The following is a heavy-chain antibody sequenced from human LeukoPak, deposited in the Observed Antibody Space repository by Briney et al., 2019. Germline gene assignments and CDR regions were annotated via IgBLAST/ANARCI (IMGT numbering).Heavy chain of an antibody. Sequence: PGGSLRLSCAASGFTFSDYYMSWLRQAPGKGLEWVSYISSSGSTIYYADSVKGRFTISRNNAKNSLYLQMDSLRAEDTAVYYCASGGIAAASEMNWGQGTLVTASS. CDR1: GFTFSDYY. CDR2: ISSSGSTI. J-gene: IGHJ4*02. D-gene: IGHD6-13*01. V-gene: IGHV3-11*01. CDR3: ASGGIAAASEMN.